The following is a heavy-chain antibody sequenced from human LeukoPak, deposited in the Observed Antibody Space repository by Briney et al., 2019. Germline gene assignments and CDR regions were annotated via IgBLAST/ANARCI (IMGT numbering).Heavy chain of an antibody. D-gene: IGHD3-10*01. J-gene: IGHJ6*02. CDR3: ARLGRRSGYYYYGMDV. V-gene: IGHV4-39*01. CDR1: GGSISSSNYY. Sequence: SETLSLTCTVSGGSISSSNYYWGWVRQPPGKGLEWIGSIYYSGSTYYSPSLKSRVTISVDTSKNQFSLKLSSVTAADTAVYYCARLGRRSGYYYYGMDVWGQGTRSPSP. CDR2: IYYSGST.